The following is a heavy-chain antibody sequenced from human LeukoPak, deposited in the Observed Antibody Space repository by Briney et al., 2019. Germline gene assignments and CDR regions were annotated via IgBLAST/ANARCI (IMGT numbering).Heavy chain of an antibody. CDR1: GGSISSSSYY. Sequence: PSETLSLTCTVSGGSISSSSYYWGWIRQPPGKGVEWIGSIYYSGSTYYNPSLKSRVTISVDTSKNQFSLKLSSVNTADTAVYYCARRRARRDHGDYVWGQGTLVTVSS. CDR2: IYYSGST. CDR3: ARRRARRDHGDYV. V-gene: IGHV4-39*01. J-gene: IGHJ4*02. D-gene: IGHD4-17*01.